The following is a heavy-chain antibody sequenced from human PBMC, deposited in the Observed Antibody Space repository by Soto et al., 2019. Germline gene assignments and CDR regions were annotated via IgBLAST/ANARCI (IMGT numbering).Heavy chain of an antibody. V-gene: IGHV4-38-2*01. CDR3: ARLAYSGYLQT. D-gene: IGHD1-26*01. CDR1: GYSISTGFN. Sequence: PSETLSLTCAVSGYSISTGFNWAWIRQPPGKGLEWIGSIYHSGSTYYNLSLKSRVTISVDTSNNRFSLTLSSLTAADTAVYFCARLAYSGYLQTWGQGSLVTVSS. J-gene: IGHJ1*01. CDR2: IYHSGST.